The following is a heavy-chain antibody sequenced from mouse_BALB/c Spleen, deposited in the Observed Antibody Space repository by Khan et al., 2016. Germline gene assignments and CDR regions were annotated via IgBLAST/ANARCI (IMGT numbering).Heavy chain of an antibody. J-gene: IGHJ3*01. CDR1: GFSLSGYG. Sequence: QVQLQQSGPGLVQPSQSLSITCTFAGFSLSGYGIHWIRQSPGKGLEWLGVIWSGGSTDYNAAFISRLNISKDNSKSQVFFKMNSLQPNDTAIYXCARPDDNYVFFSYRGQGTQVTVSA. V-gene: IGHV2-2*02. D-gene: IGHD2-1*01. CDR2: IWSGGST. CDR3: ARPDDNYVFFSY.